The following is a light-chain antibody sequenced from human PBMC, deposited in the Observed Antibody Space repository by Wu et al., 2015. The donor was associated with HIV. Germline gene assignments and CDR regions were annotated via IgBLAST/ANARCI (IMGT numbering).Light chain of an antibody. CDR3: QQYDSVPRT. J-gene: IGKJ1*01. CDR1: QDINNY. CDR2: AAS. Sequence: DIQMTQSPSSLSASVGDRITISCRTSQDINNYLAWYQQKPGKVPDLLIYAASTLQSGVPSRFSGGGSETNFTLTITSLQPEDVATYFCQQYDSVPRTFGQGTKLEMK. V-gene: IGKV1-27*01.